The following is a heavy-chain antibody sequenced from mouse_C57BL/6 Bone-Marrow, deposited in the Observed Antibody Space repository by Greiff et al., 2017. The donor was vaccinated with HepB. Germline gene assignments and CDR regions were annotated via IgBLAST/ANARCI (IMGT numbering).Heavy chain of an antibody. Sequence: DVLLVESGGGLVKPGGSLKLSCAASGFTFSSYAMSWVRQTPEKRLEWVATISDGGSYTYYPDNVKGRFTISRDNAKNNLYLQMSHLKSEDTAMYYCARERGNYASFAYWGQGTLVTVSA. D-gene: IGHD1-1*01. J-gene: IGHJ3*01. CDR2: ISDGGSYT. CDR3: ARERGNYASFAY. CDR1: GFTFSSYA. V-gene: IGHV5-4*01.